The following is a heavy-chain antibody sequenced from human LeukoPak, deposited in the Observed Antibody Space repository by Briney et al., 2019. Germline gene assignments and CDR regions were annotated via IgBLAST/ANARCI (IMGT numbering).Heavy chain of an antibody. CDR3: AKGEYYYDPSGYNFTGAFDI. CDR1: GFIFSSYA. D-gene: IGHD3-22*01. J-gene: IGHJ3*02. CDR2: ISGSGGSI. Sequence: GGSLRLSCAASGFIFSSYAMSWVRQAPGKGLEWVSAISGSGGSIYYAQSVKGRFTISRDNSKSTLYLQMNSLRAEDTAVYYCAKGEYYYDPSGYNFTGAFDIWGQGTMVTVSS. V-gene: IGHV3-23*01.